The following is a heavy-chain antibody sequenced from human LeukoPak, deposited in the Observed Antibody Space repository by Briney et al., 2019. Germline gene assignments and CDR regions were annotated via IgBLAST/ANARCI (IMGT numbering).Heavy chain of an antibody. CDR2: INHSRST. J-gene: IGHJ4*02. CDR3: AGERYSSGWYIDY. CDR1: GGSFSPYY. Sequence: PSETLSLTCAVYGGSFSPYYWSWIRQSPDKGLEWIGEINHSRSTNYNPSLKSRVTISVDTSKNQFSLKVTSVTAADTAVYYCAGERYSSGWYIDYWGQGTLVTVSS. V-gene: IGHV4-34*01. D-gene: IGHD6-19*01.